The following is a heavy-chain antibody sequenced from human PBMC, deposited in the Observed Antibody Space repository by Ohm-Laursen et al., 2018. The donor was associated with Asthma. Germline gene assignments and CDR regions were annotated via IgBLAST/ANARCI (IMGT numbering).Heavy chain of an antibody. CDR3: ARVDPQY. J-gene: IGHJ4*02. CDR2: ISTASTFI. Sequence: SLRLSCSASGYTFSRYSIHWVRQAPGKGLEWVASISTASTFIYYADSVRGRFTTSRDNAKNSLYLQMNSLRAEDTAVYYCARVDPQYWGQGTLVTVSS. V-gene: IGHV3-21*01. CDR1: GYTFSRYS. D-gene: IGHD3/OR15-3a*01.